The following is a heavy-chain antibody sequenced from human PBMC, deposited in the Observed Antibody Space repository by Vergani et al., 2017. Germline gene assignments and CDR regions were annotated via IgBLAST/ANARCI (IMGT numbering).Heavy chain of an antibody. CDR2: INPNSGGT. D-gene: IGHD5-24*01. CDR3: ARELQGYGLYWFDP. CDR1: GYTFTSYG. J-gene: IGHJ5*02. Sequence: QVQLVQSGAEVKKPGASVKVSCKASGYTFTSYGISWVRQAPGQGLEWMGGINPNSGGTNYAQKFQGRVTMTKDTSIRTAYMELSRLRADATAVYYCARELQGYGLYWFDPWGQGTLVTVSS. V-gene: IGHV1-2*02.